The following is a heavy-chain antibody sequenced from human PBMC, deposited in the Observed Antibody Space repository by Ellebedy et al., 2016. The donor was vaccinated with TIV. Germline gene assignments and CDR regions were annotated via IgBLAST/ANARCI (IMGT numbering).Heavy chain of an antibody. CDR3: ARNLLIFTFDKCYFDL. CDR1: GDSISGSSYY. J-gene: IGHJ2*01. D-gene: IGHD3/OR15-3a*01. V-gene: IGHV4-39*01. Sequence: SETLSLTCTVSGDSISGSSYYWGWIRQPPGKGLEWIGNIFDTGSTYYNPSLKSRVTISVDTSKNQFSLKLNSVTAADTAVYYCARNLLIFTFDKCYFDLWGRGTLVTVSS. CDR2: IFDTGST.